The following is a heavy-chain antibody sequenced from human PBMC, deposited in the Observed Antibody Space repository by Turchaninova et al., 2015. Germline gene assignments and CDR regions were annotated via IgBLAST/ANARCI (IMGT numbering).Heavy chain of an antibody. CDR3: ARGRGWGSSGVGVDY. D-gene: IGHD6-13*01. CDR2: IYRDSSP. V-gene: IGHV3-53*02. CDR1: GFTVINNY. J-gene: IGHJ4*02. Sequence: EVQLVETGGGLIHPGGSLRLSCAASGFTVINNYMSWVRQAPGQGLEGGSVIYRDSSPAYADSVKGRFTISRDNSKNTVYLQMKRLRPKDTAVYYCARGRGWGSSGVGVDYWGQGAVVTVSS.